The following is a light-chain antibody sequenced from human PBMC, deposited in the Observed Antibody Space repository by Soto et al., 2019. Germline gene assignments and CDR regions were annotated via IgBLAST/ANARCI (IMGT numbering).Light chain of an antibody. V-gene: IGKV3-20*01. Sequence: EIVLTQSPGTLSLSPGGRATLSCRASQSVRNSYLAWYQQKPGQAPRLLMSGASSRSTGIPDRFSGNGSGTDFTLTISRLEPEDFALYYCQHYAGGSRITFGQGTRLEIK. J-gene: IGKJ5*01. CDR3: QHYAGGSRIT. CDR1: QSVRNSY. CDR2: GAS.